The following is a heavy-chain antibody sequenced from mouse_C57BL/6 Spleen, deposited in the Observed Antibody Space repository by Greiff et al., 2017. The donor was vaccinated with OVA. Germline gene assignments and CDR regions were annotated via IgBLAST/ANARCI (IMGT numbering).Heavy chain of an antibody. CDR2: INYDGSST. Sequence: EVQVVESEGGLVQPGSSMKLSCTASGFTFSDYYMAWVRQVPEKGLEWVANINYDGSSTYYLDSLKSRFIISRDNAKNILYLQMSSLKSEDTATYYCARDSNYDYAMDYWGQGTSVTVSS. V-gene: IGHV5-16*01. CDR3: ARDSNYDYAMDY. CDR1: GFTFSDYY. J-gene: IGHJ4*01. D-gene: IGHD2-5*01.